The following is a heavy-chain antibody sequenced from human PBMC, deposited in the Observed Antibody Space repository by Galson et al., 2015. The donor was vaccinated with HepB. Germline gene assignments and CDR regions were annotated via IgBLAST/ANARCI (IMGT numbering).Heavy chain of an antibody. D-gene: IGHD4-23*01. J-gene: IGHJ5*02. Sequence: SVKVSCKASGGTFSSYAISWVRQAPGQGLEWMGGIIPILGIANYAQKFQGRVTITADKSTSTAYMELSSLRSEDTAVYYCAQTTVVTLGFDPWGQGTLVTVSS. V-gene: IGHV1-69*10. CDR1: GGTFSSYA. CDR2: IIPILGIA. CDR3: AQTTVVTLGFDP.